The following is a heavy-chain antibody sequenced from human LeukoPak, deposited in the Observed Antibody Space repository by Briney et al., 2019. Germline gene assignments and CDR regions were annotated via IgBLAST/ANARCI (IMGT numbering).Heavy chain of an antibody. CDR2: ISSSSSYI. V-gene: IGHV3-21*01. Sequence: AEGSLRLSCAASGFIFSSYSMNWVRQAPGKGLEWVSSISSSSSYIYYADSVKGRFTISRDNAKNSLYLQMNSLRAEDTAVYYCATYSPRLGDLSAFGDLDGDALDIWGQGTMVTVSS. D-gene: IGHD3-3*01. CDR3: ATYSPRLGDLSAFGDLDGDALDI. J-gene: IGHJ3*02. CDR1: GFIFSSYS.